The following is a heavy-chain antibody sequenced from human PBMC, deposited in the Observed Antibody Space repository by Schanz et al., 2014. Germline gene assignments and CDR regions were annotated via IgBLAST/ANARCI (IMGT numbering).Heavy chain of an antibody. D-gene: IGHD5-12*01. V-gene: IGHV3-23*04. J-gene: IGHJ3*01. Sequence: LVESGGGVVQPGRSLRLSCAASGFTFTSYSMHWVRQAPGRGLEWVSAISGSGGSTYYADSVKGRFIISRDSSKNTLFLQMNSLRAEDTAVYFCARDGGRDGYNLAFDVWGQGTLVTVSS. CDR2: ISGSGGST. CDR3: ARDGGRDGYNLAFDV. CDR1: GFTFTSYS.